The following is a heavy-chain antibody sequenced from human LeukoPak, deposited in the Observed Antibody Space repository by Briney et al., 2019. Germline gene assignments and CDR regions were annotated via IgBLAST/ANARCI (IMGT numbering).Heavy chain of an antibody. V-gene: IGHV4-59*01. CDR3: ARATYYYDSSGYYCYFDL. CDR1: GGSINNYY. Sequence: SETPSLTCTVSGGSINNYYWTWIRQPPGKGLEWIGYIYYSGSTNYNPSLKSRVTISVDTSKNQFSLKLSSVTAADTAVYYCARATYYYDSSGYYCYFDLWGRGTLVTVSS. J-gene: IGHJ2*01. D-gene: IGHD3-22*01. CDR2: IYYSGST.